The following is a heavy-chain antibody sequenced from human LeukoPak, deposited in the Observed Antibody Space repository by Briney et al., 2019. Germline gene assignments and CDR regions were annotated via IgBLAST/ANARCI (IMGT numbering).Heavy chain of an antibody. D-gene: IGHD3-10*01. CDR3: ARDKGDHYFDY. CDR2: ISYDGGNK. Sequence: GGSLRLSCAASGFTFSSYAMHWVRQAPGKGLEWVAVISYDGGNKYYADPVKGRFTISRDNSKNTLFLQMNSLRPEDTAVYYCARDKGDHYFDYWGQGTLVTVSS. J-gene: IGHJ4*02. V-gene: IGHV3-30-3*01. CDR1: GFTFSSYA.